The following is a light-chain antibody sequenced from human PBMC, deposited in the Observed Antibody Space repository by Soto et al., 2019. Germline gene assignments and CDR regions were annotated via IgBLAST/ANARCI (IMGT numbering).Light chain of an antibody. CDR1: SSDVGGYSY. Sequence: QSALTQPASVSGSPGQSIAISCTGTSSDVGGYSYVSWYQQQPGKAPKLVISDVSNRPSGVSDRFSGSKSGNTASLTISGLQTEDEADYYCASYPTRSTYVFGTGTKLTVL. J-gene: IGLJ1*01. V-gene: IGLV2-14*01. CDR3: ASYPTRSTYV. CDR2: DVS.